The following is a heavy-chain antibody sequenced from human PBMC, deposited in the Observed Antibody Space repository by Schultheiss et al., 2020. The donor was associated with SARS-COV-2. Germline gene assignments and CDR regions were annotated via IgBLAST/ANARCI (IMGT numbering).Heavy chain of an antibody. CDR3: ARDVAGGFFDY. V-gene: IGHV4-61*01. CDR2: IYYSGST. CDR1: GGSVSSGSYY. Sequence: SQTLSLTCTVSGGSVSSGSYYWSWIRQPPGKGLEWIGYIYYSGSTNYNPSLKSRVTISVDTSKNQFSLKLSSVTAADTAVYYCARDVAGGFFDYWGQGTLVTVSS. D-gene: IGHD3-10*01. J-gene: IGHJ4*02.